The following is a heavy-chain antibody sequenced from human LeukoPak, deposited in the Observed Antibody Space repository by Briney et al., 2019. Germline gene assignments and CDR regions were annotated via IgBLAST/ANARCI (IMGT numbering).Heavy chain of an antibody. CDR1: GFTVSSNY. D-gene: IGHD2-15*01. Sequence: SGGSLRLSCAASGFTVSSNYMSWVRQAPGKGLEWVSVIYGGGSTYYADSVKGRFTTSRDNSKNTLYLQMNSLRAEDTAVYYCAREDCSGGSCYSAYFQHWGQGTLVTVSS. V-gene: IGHV3-53*01. J-gene: IGHJ1*01. CDR3: AREDCSGGSCYSAYFQH. CDR2: IYGGGST.